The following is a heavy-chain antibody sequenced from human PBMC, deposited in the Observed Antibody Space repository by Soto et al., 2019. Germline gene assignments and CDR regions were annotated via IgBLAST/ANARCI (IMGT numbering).Heavy chain of an antibody. Sequence: GGSLRLSCAASGFTFSSYSMNWVRQAPGKGLEWVSYISSSSSYIYYADSVKGRFTISRDNAKNSLYLQMNSLRAEDTAVYYCARGGGQLAYYFDYWGQGTLVTVSS. D-gene: IGHD6-13*01. V-gene: IGHV3-21*01. J-gene: IGHJ4*02. CDR1: GFTFSSYS. CDR2: ISSSSSYI. CDR3: ARGGGQLAYYFDY.